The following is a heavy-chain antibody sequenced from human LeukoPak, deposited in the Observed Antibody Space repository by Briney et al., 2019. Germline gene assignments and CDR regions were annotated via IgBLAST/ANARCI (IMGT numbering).Heavy chain of an antibody. V-gene: IGHV4-59*12. Sequence: PSGTLSLTCTVSGGSISSYYWSWVRQPPGKGLEWIGYIYYSGSTNYNPSLKSRVTISVDTSKNQFSLKLSSVTAADTAVYYCARDGKSWDYVWGSYPDSWGQGTLVTVSS. J-gene: IGHJ4*02. CDR1: GGSISSYY. CDR3: ARDGKSWDYVWGSYPDS. D-gene: IGHD3-16*02. CDR2: IYYSGST.